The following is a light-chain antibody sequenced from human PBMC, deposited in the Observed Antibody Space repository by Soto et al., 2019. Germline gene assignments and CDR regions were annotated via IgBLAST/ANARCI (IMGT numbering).Light chain of an antibody. Sequence: EIVLTQSPATLSLSPGERATLSCRASQSVSSYLAWYQQKPVQAPRLLIYDASNRATGIPARFSGSGSGTYFTLTISILEPEDFAVYYCQHRSNWPTFGGGTKVEIK. CDR3: QHRSNWPT. CDR2: DAS. J-gene: IGKJ4*01. CDR1: QSVSSY. V-gene: IGKV3-11*01.